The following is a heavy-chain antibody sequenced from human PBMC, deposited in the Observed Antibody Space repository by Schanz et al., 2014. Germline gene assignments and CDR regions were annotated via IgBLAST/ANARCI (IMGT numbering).Heavy chain of an antibody. V-gene: IGHV1-18*01. D-gene: IGHD5-12*01. J-gene: IGHJ4*02. CDR1: GYTFTSYG. Sequence: QVQLVQSGAEVKKPGASVKVSCKASGYTFTSYGISWVRQAPGQGLEWMGWISPYNGNTNYAQKLQGRVTMTADTSTSTAYMDLRSRRFDDTAVYYCARDCSAYVGNYFDYWGQGTLVTVSS. CDR3: ARDCSAYVGNYFDY. CDR2: ISPYNGNT.